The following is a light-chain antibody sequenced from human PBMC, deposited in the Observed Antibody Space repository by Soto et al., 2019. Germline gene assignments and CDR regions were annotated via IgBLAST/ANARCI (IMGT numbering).Light chain of an antibody. CDR2: AAS. Sequence: DIQMTQSPSSLSASVGDRVTITCRASQSISSYLNWYQQKPGKAPKLLIYAASSLQSWVPSRFSGSGSGKDFTLLISSLQPQDFATYYCPQSYSTPTFGQGTKLEIK. CDR3: PQSYSTPT. CDR1: QSISSY. J-gene: IGKJ2*01. V-gene: IGKV1-39*01.